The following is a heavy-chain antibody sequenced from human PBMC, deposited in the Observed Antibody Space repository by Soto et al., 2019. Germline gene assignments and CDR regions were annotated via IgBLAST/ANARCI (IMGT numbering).Heavy chain of an antibody. V-gene: IGHV3-30*18. CDR1: GFTVSSYG. D-gene: IGHD3-10*01. CDR2: ISYDGSNK. Sequence: QVQLVESGGGVVQPGRSLRLSCAASGFTVSSYGMHWFRQAPGKGLEWVAVISYDGSNKYYADSVKGRFTISRDNYQITLYLQLNSLRAEDTAVYYCAKDVYGSGSYCLVDYWGQGTLVTVSS. J-gene: IGHJ4*02. CDR3: AKDVYGSGSYCLVDY.